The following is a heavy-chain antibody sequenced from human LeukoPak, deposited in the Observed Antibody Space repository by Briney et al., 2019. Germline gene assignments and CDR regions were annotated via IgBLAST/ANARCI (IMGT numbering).Heavy chain of an antibody. CDR1: RFSLTTSGIR. CDR3: ARLYGDFYFDY. Sequence: SGPTLVNPTQTLTLTCTFSRFSLTTSGIRVSWIRQPPGKALEWLAHIDWDDDKFYSTSLKTRLTLSKDTSKNQVVLTMTNMDPVDTATYYCARLYGDFYFDYWGQGTLVTVSS. V-gene: IGHV2-70*04. J-gene: IGHJ4*02. D-gene: IGHD4-17*01. CDR2: IDWDDDK.